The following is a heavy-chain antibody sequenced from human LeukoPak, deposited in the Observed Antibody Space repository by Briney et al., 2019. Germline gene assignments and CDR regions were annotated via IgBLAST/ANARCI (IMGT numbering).Heavy chain of an antibody. J-gene: IGHJ2*01. CDR3: ARGDSSGSGWYFDL. V-gene: IGHV3-23*01. Sequence: GGSLRLSCAASGFTSSSYGMSWVRQAPGKGLEWVSAISGSGLSTTFYADSVKGRFTISRENAKNSLYLQMNSLRAGDTAVYYCARGDSSGSGWYFDLWGRGTLVTVSS. D-gene: IGHD6-19*01. CDR1: GFTSSSYG. CDR2: ISGSGLSTT.